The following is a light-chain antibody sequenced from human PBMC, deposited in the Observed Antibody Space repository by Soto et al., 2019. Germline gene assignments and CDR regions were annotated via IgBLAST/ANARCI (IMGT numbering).Light chain of an antibody. CDR3: CSYAGSSNVV. V-gene: IGLV2-23*01. J-gene: IGLJ2*01. CDR1: SNDVGGYDF. CDR2: ESN. Sequence: QSALTQPASVSGSPGQSITISCSGTSNDVGGYDFVSWYQQHPAAAPRLMIYESNKRPSGVSNRFSGSKSGNTASLTISGLQGDDEANYYCCSYAGSSNVVFGGGTKVTVL.